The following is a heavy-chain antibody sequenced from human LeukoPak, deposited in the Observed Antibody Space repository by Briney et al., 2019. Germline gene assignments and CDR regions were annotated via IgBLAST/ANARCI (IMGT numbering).Heavy chain of an antibody. V-gene: IGHV4-39*07. CDR3: ARDTYYYDTHN. CDR2: IYHSGST. J-gene: IGHJ4*02. Sequence: SETLSLTCTVSGGSISSSSYYWGWIRQPPGKGLEWIGSIYHSGSTYYNPSLKSRVTISVDTSKNQFSLKLSSVTAADTAVYYCARDTYYYDTHNWGQGTLVTVSS. CDR1: GGSISSSSYY. D-gene: IGHD3-22*01.